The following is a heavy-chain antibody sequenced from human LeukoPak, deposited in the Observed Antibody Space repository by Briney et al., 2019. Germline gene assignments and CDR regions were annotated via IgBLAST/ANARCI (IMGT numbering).Heavy chain of an antibody. V-gene: IGHV3-30*04. D-gene: IGHD2-21*02. CDR2: MSYDGSNK. CDR3: ANSGGDLLYFDY. Sequence: GGSLRLSCAASGFTFNNYAMRWVRQAPGKGLEWVAAMSYDGSNKYYADSVKGRFTISRDNSKNTLYLQMNSLRAEDTAVYYCANSGGDLLYFDYWGQGTLVTVSS. CDR1: GFTFNNYA. J-gene: IGHJ4*02.